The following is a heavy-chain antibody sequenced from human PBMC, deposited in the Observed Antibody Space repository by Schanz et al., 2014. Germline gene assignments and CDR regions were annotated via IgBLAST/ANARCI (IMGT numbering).Heavy chain of an antibody. CDR2: ISGGGGTT. D-gene: IGHD6-13*01. J-gene: IGHJ4*02. CDR3: AKSQGSSFDS. Sequence: EVQLLESGGGLVQPGGSLRLSCAASGFTFSSYAMSWVRQAPGKGLEWVSAISGGGGTTYYADSVKGRFTISSDNSKSTLYLQMSSLRAEDTAVYYCAKSQGSSFDSWGQGTLVDGSS. V-gene: IGHV3-23*01. CDR1: GFTFSSYA.